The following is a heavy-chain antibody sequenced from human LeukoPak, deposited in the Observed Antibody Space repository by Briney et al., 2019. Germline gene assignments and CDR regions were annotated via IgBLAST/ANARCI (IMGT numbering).Heavy chain of an antibody. D-gene: IGHD3-10*01. CDR3: ARDRFRNYYGSGSYYPFDY. V-gene: IGHV1-69*05. Sequence: SVKVSCKASGGTFSSYAISWVRQAPGQGLEWMGGIIPIFGTANYAQKFQGRVTITTDESTSTACMELSSLRSEDTAVYYCARDRFRNYYGSGSYYPFDYWGQGTLVTVSS. CDR2: IIPIFGTA. CDR1: GGTFSSYA. J-gene: IGHJ4*02.